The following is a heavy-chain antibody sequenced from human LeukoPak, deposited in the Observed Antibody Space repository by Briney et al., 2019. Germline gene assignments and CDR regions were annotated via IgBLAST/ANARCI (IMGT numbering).Heavy chain of an antibody. J-gene: IGHJ5*02. Sequence: ASVKVSCRASGYTFTSYAMHWVRQAPGQRLEWMGWINAGNDNTKYSQKFQGRVTITRDTSASTAYMELSSLRSEDTAVYYCARDLGYCTGGTCYPNWFDPWGQGTLVTVSS. D-gene: IGHD2-15*01. CDR1: GYTFTSYA. CDR3: ARDLGYCTGGTCYPNWFDP. CDR2: INAGNDNT. V-gene: IGHV1-3*01.